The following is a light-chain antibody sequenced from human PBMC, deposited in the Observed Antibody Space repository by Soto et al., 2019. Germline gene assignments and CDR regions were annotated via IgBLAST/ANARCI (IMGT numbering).Light chain of an antibody. J-gene: IGLJ2*01. CDR2: EVN. Sequence: QSVLTQPPSASGSPGPSVTISCTGTSSDVGIFNYVSWYQQHPDQAPKLLIFEVNKRPSGVPDRFSASKSGNTASLTVSGLQAEDEADYYCCSYAGSNTLIFGGGTKLTVL. CDR3: CSYAGSNTLI. V-gene: IGLV2-8*01. CDR1: SSDVGIFNY.